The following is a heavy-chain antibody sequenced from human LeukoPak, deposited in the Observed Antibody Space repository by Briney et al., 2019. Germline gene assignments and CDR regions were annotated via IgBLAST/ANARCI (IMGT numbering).Heavy chain of an antibody. CDR3: AKKTPGHHPFDY. V-gene: IGHV3-23*01. CDR2: SGTSGDT. J-gene: IGHJ4*02. Sequence: GGSLRLSCEASGFTFSSYAMNWVRQAQGKGLELVSASGTSGDTYYGDSVKGRFTISRDNAKNTVYLQMSSLRVEDTAVYFCAKKTPGHHPFDYWGQGILVTVSS. D-gene: IGHD2-8*02. CDR1: GFTFSSYA.